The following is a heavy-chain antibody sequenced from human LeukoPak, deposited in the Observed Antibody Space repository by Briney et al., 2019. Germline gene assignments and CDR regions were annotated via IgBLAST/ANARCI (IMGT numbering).Heavy chain of an antibody. CDR2: FDPEDGGT. D-gene: IGHD3-10*01. Sequence: ASVKVSCKVSGYTLTELSMHWVRQAPGKGLEWMGGFDPEDGGTIYAQNFQGRVTMTEDTSTDTAYMELSSLRSEDTAVYYCATPPLGITTRDAFDIWGQGTMVTVSS. CDR1: GYTLTELS. CDR3: ATPPLGITTRDAFDI. V-gene: IGHV1-24*01. J-gene: IGHJ3*02.